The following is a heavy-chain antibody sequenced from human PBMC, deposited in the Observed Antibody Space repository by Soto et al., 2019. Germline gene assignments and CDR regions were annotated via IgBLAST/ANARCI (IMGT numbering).Heavy chain of an antibody. CDR3: ARDSGYDYYYYYGMDV. D-gene: IGHD5-12*01. V-gene: IGHV1-18*01. Sequence: ASVKVSCKASGYTFTSYCISWVLQAPGQGLEWMGWISAYNGNTNYAQKLQGRVTMTTDTSTSTAYMELRSLRSDDTAVYYCARDSGYDYYYYYGMDVWGQGTTVTVSS. CDR1: GYTFTSYC. CDR2: ISAYNGNT. J-gene: IGHJ6*02.